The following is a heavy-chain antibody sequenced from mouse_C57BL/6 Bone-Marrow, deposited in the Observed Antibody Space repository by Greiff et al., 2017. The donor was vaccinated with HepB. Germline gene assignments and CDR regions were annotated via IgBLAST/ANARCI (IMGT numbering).Heavy chain of an antibody. CDR1: GYTFTSYG. Sequence: QVQLQQSGAELARPGASVKLSCKASGYTFTSYGISWVKQRTGQGLEWIGEIYPRSGNTYYNEKFKGKATMTADKSSSTAYMELRSLTSEDSAVYFCARWGYGYYFDYWGQGTTLTVSS. CDR3: ARWGYGYYFDY. V-gene: IGHV1-81*01. J-gene: IGHJ2*01. D-gene: IGHD1-1*01. CDR2: IYPRSGNT.